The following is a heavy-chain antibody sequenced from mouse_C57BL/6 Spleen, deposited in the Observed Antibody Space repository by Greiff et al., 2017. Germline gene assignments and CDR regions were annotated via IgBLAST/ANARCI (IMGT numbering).Heavy chain of an antibody. CDR3: ARRDYYGSSYFYFDY. V-gene: IGHV1-54*01. CDR1: GYAFTNYL. Sequence: QLQQSGAELVRPGTSVKVSCKASGYAFTNYLIEWVKQRPGQGLEWIGVINPGSGGTNYNEKFKGKATLTADKSSSTAYMQLSSLTSEDSAVYFCARRDYYGSSYFYFDYWGQGTTLTVSS. D-gene: IGHD1-1*01. J-gene: IGHJ2*01. CDR2: INPGSGGT.